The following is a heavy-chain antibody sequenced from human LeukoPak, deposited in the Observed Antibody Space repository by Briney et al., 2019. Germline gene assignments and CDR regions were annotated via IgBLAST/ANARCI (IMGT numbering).Heavy chain of an antibody. CDR3: ARGLGVAEDPADY. CDR1: GGSISSSTYY. D-gene: IGHD6-19*01. CDR2: IYNSGST. Sequence: SETLSLTCTVSGGSISSSTYYWGWIRQPPGKGLEWLGSIYNSGSTYYNPSLKSQVTISVDTSKNQFSLKLSSVTAADTAVYYCARGLGVAEDPADYWGQGTLVTVSS. J-gene: IGHJ4*02. V-gene: IGHV4-39*01.